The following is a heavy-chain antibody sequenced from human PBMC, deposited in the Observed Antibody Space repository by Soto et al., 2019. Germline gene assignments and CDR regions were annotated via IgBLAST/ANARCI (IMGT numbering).Heavy chain of an antibody. Sequence: GASVKVSCKASGYTFTSYGISWVRQAPGQGLEWMGWISAYNGNTNYAQKLQGRVTMTTDTSTSTAYMELRSLRSDDTAVYYCARELEPYSGGCYYYYYHDEDWGQGPTVTVPS. CDR2: ISAYNGNT. V-gene: IGHV1-18*01. J-gene: IGHJ6*03. CDR1: GYTFTSYG. CDR3: ARELEPYSGGCYYYYYHDED. D-gene: IGHD2-15*01.